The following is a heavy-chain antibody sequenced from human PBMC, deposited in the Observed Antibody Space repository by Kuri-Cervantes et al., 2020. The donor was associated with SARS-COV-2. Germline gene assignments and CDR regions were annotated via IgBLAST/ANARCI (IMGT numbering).Heavy chain of an antibody. Sequence: GSLRLSCTVSGGSISDYYWSWIRQPPGKGLEWLGYMYYTGRTNYNPSLKSRVTISVDTSKNQFSLKLSSVTAADTAVYYCARDLPGYCSGGSCGGQFGYWGQGTLVTVSS. CDR3: ARDLPGYCSGGSCGGQFGY. V-gene: IGHV4-59*01. J-gene: IGHJ4*02. D-gene: IGHD2-15*01. CDR1: GGSISDYY. CDR2: MYYTGRT.